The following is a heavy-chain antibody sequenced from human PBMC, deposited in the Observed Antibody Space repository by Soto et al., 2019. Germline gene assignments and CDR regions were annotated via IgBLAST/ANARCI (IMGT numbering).Heavy chain of an antibody. Sequence: EVQLLESGGGLVQPGGSLRLSCAASGVTFSSYAMSWVRQAPGNGLEWVSAISGSGGSTYYADSVEGRFTISRDNSKNTRYLQMNSLRAEDTAVYYCAKVRMFGYGSGSLDYWGQGSLVTVSS. CDR3: AKVRMFGYGSGSLDY. D-gene: IGHD3-10*01. CDR1: GVTFSSYA. V-gene: IGHV3-23*01. CDR2: ISGSGGST. J-gene: IGHJ4*02.